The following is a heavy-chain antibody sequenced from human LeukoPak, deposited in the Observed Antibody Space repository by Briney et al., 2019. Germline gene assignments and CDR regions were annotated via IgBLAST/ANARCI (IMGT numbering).Heavy chain of an antibody. V-gene: IGHV3-23*01. CDR2: ISGSGGST. J-gene: IGHJ4*02. CDR3: AKDRGIAVAGTGDY. D-gene: IGHD6-19*01. Sequence: AGGSLRLSCAASGFTFSSYAMSWVRHAPGKGLEWVSSISGSGGSTYYADSVKGRFTISRDNSKNTLYLQMNSLRAEDTAVYYCAKDRGIAVAGTGDYWGQGTLVTVSS. CDR1: GFTFSSYA.